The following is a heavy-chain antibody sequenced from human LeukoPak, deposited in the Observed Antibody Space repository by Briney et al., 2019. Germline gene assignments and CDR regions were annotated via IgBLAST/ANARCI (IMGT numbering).Heavy chain of an antibody. CDR3: ASEWIQHDAFDI. J-gene: IGHJ3*02. CDR1: GFTFSSYW. Sequence: GGSLRLSCAASGFTFSSYWMSWVRQAPGKGLEWVANIKQDGSEKYYVDSVKGRFTISRDNARNSLYLQMNSLRAEDTAVYYCASEWIQHDAFDIWGQGTMVAVSS. CDR2: IKQDGSEK. D-gene: IGHD5-18*01. V-gene: IGHV3-7*01.